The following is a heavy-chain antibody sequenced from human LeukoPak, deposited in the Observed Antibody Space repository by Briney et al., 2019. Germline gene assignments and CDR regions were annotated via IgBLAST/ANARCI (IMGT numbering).Heavy chain of an antibody. CDR2: IYHSGNT. D-gene: IGHD3-10*01. CDR3: ARDKDGRRGGWFDP. Sequence: PSETLSLTCTVSSGSISSYYWSWIRQPPGKGLEWIGYIYHSGNTNYNPSLKSRVTISLDTSKNQFSLKLTSVTAADTAGYYCARDKDGRRGGWFDPWGQGTLVTVSS. J-gene: IGHJ5*02. CDR1: SGSISSYY. V-gene: IGHV4-59*01.